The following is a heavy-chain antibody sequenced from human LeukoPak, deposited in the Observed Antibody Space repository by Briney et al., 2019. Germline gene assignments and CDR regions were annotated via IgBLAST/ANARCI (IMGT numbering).Heavy chain of an antibody. J-gene: IGHJ4*02. V-gene: IGHV3-30-3*01. Sequence: PGRSLRLSCTASGFTFSGYFMHWVRQAPGKGLEWVAILSSDGNTKYYADSVKERFTISRSNSRNTLYLQMNSLRAEDTAVYYCARDHCDYERSGYCFDYWGQGTLVTVSS. CDR2: LSSDGNTK. CDR1: GFTFSGYF. CDR3: ARDHCDYERSGYCFDY. D-gene: IGHD3-22*01.